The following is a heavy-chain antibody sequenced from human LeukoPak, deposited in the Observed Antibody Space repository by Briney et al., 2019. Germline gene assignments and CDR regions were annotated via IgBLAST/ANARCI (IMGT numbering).Heavy chain of an antibody. D-gene: IGHD5-12*01. Sequence: ASVKVSCKASGYTFTSYAMYWVRQAPGQRLEWMGWINAGNGNTKYSQKFQGRVTITRDTSASTAYMELSSLRSEDTAVYYCARDHNIVAPFDYWGQGTLVTVSS. CDR3: ARDHNIVAPFDY. CDR1: GYTFTSYA. V-gene: IGHV1-3*01. J-gene: IGHJ4*02. CDR2: INAGNGNT.